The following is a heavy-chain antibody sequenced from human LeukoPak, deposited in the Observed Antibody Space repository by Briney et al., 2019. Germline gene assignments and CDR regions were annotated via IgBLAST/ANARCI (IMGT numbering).Heavy chain of an antibody. CDR1: DSVNSHH. CDR2: VYYSGST. D-gene: IGHD4-17*01. Sequence: SETLSLTFTGDSVNSHHWNWIRQPPGKGLEGIGYVYYSGSTNYNPSLQSRVTISIDSSKNQFSRTLTSVTAADTAVYYCARGYFGDYGRLDTWGQGALVTVSS. CDR3: ARGYFGDYGRLDT. V-gene: IGHV4-59*02. J-gene: IGHJ5*02.